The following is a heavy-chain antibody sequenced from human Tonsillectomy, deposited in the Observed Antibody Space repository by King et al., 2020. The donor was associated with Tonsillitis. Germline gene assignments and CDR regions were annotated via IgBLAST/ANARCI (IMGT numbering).Heavy chain of an antibody. CDR2: IRSKANSYAT. D-gene: IGHD1-26*01. Sequence: QLVQSGGGLVQPGGSLKLSCAASGFTFSGSAMHWVRHASGKGLEWFGRIRSKANSYATPYTASVKGRFTISRDDSKNTAYLQMNSLKTEETAVYYCTRTTTYSGSYSSWGQGTLVTVSS. CDR3: TRTTTYSGSYSS. CDR1: GFTFSGSA. J-gene: IGHJ5*02. V-gene: IGHV3-73*01.